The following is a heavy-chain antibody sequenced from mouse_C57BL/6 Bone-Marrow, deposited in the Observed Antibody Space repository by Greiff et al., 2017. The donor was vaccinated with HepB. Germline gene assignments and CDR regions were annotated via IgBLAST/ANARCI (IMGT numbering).Heavy chain of an antibody. J-gene: IGHJ3*01. D-gene: IGHD1-1*01. CDR3: ASAVYYCGSSYWVAY. CDR2: IYPRSGNT. V-gene: IGHV1-81*01. Sequence: QVQLQQSGAELARPGASVKLSCKASGYTFTSYGISWVKQRTGQGLEWIGEIYPRSGNTYYNEKFKGKATLTADKSSSTAYMELRSLTSEDSAVYFWASAVYYCGSSYWVAYWGQGTLVTVSA. CDR1: GYTFTSYG.